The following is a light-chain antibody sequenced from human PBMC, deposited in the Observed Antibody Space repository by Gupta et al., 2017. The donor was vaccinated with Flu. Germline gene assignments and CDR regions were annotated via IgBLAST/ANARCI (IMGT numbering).Light chain of an antibody. CDR3: QVWDSNTYVV. CDR2: RDS. Sequence: VGKNCDSKNVHLNQQKPGQAPVVVIYRDSNRPSGIPERFSASNSGNTATLTIRRAQVGDEADYYCQVWDSNTYVVFGGGTKLTVL. V-gene: IGLV3-9*01. J-gene: IGLJ2*01. CDR1: NCDSKN.